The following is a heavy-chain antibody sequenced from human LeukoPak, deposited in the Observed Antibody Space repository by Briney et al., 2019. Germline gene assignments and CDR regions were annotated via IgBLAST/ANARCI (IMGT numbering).Heavy chain of an antibody. CDR1: GFTFDDYT. Sequence: GGSLRLSCAASGFTFDDYTMHWVRQAPGKGLEWVSLISWDGGSTYYADSVKGRFTISRDNSKNSLYLQMNSLRAEDTAVYYCARVGGSGYDLFFDYWGQGTLVTVST. J-gene: IGHJ4*02. D-gene: IGHD5-12*01. CDR3: ARVGGSGYDLFFDY. V-gene: IGHV3-43*01. CDR2: ISWDGGST.